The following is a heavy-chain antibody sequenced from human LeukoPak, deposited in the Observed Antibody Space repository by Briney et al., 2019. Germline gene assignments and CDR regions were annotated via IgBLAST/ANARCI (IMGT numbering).Heavy chain of an antibody. V-gene: IGHV1-18*01. CDR1: GYTFTSYG. Sequence: ASVKVSCKASGYTFTSYGINWVRQAPGQGLEWMGWISTYNGNTIYAQRLHDRVTMTTDTSTSTAYMELRSLRSDDTAVYYCARGGNIVLVAAAMDYWGQGTLVTVSS. J-gene: IGHJ4*02. D-gene: IGHD2-2*01. CDR2: ISTYNGNT. CDR3: ARGGNIVLVAAAMDY.